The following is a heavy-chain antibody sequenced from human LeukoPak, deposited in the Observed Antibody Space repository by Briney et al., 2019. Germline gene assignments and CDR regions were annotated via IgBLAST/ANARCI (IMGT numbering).Heavy chain of an antibody. J-gene: IGHJ4*02. Sequence: GGSLRLTCAASGFTFSSYSMNWVRQAPGKGLEWVSSISSSSSYIYYADSVKGRFTISRDNAKNSLYLQMNSLRVEDTAVYYCAREGPGYCSSTSCYPFDSWGQGTLVAVSS. CDR1: GFTFSSYS. CDR3: AREGPGYCSSTSCYPFDS. CDR2: ISSSSSYI. V-gene: IGHV3-21*01. D-gene: IGHD2-2*01.